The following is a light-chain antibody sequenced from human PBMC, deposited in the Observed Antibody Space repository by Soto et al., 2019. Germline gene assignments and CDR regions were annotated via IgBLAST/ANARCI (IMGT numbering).Light chain of an antibody. J-gene: IGLJ2*01. CDR3: SSHTAGSTLI. Sequence: QSALTQPASVSGSPGQSITISCTGTSSDVGGYNYVSWYQHHPGKVPKLMIYEVSNRPSGVSNRFSGSKSGNTASLTISGLQAEDEADYYCSSHTAGSTLIFGGGTKVTVL. CDR1: SSDVGGYNY. CDR2: EVS. V-gene: IGLV2-14*01.